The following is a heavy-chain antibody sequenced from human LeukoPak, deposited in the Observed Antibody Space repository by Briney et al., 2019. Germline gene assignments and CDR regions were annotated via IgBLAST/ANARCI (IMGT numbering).Heavy chain of an antibody. Sequence: GASVKGSCKASGYTFTSYYMHWVRQAPGQGLEWMGIINPSGGSTSYAQKFQGRVTMTRDTSTSTVYMELSSLRSEDTAVYYCARIPYGDYVGRDAFNIWGQGTMVTVSS. V-gene: IGHV1-46*01. J-gene: IGHJ3*02. CDR3: ARIPYGDYVGRDAFNI. D-gene: IGHD4-17*01. CDR1: GYTFTSYY. CDR2: INPSGGST.